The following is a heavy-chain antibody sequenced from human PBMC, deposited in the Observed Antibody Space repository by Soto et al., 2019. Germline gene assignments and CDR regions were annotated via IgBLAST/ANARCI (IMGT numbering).Heavy chain of an antibody. D-gene: IGHD3-22*01. J-gene: IGHJ4*02. Sequence: GGSLRLSCAASGFTFSSYAMHWVRQAPGKGLEWVAVISYDGSNKYYADSVKGRFTISRDNSKNTLYLQMNSLRAEDTAVYYCAVARRYDSSGSIDYWGQGTLVTVSS. CDR3: AVARRYDSSGSIDY. CDR2: ISYDGSNK. CDR1: GFTFSSYA. V-gene: IGHV3-30-3*01.